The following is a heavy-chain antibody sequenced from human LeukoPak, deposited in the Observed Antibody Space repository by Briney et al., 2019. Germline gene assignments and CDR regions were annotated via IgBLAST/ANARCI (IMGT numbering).Heavy chain of an antibody. D-gene: IGHD6-19*01. CDR1: GGSISSGGYY. Sequence: PSETLSLTCTVSGGSISSGGYYWGWIRQPPGKGLEWIGYIYHSGSTYYNPSLKSRVTISVDRSKNQFSLKLSSVTAADTAVYYCAREGADQYSSGWYHYWGQGTLVTVSS. CDR2: IYHSGST. CDR3: AREGADQYSSGWYHY. J-gene: IGHJ4*02. V-gene: IGHV4-30-2*01.